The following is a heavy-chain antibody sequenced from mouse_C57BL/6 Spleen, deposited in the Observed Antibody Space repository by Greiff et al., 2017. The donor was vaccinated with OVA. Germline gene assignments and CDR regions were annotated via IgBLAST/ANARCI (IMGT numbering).Heavy chain of an antibody. D-gene: IGHD1-2*01. J-gene: IGHJ4*01. CDR1: GYTFTSYW. CDR3: ARRLYAMDY. CDR2: IDPSDSYT. Sequence: QVQLQQPGAELVMPGASVKLSCKASGYTFTSYWMHWVKQRPGQGLEWIGEIDPSDSYTNYNQKFKGKSTLTVDKSSSTAYMQLSSLTSEDSAVXYCARRLYAMDYWGQGTSVTVSS. V-gene: IGHV1-69*01.